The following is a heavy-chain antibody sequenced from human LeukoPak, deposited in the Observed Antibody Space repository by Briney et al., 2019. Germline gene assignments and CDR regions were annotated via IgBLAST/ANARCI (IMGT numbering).Heavy chain of an antibody. J-gene: IGHJ4*02. Sequence: GGSLRLSCAASGFTFDDYAMHWVRQAPGKGLEWVSAISGSGGSTYYADSVKGRFTISRDNSKNTLYLQMNSLRAEDTAVYYCAKVRKEGPYYDFWSGLFDYWGQGTLVTVSS. CDR3: AKVRKEGPYYDFWSGLFDY. V-gene: IGHV3-23*01. CDR2: ISGSGGST. D-gene: IGHD3-3*01. CDR1: GFTFDDYA.